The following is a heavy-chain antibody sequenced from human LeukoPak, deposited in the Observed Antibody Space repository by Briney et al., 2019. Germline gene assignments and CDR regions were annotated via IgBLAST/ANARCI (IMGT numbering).Heavy chain of an antibody. CDR2: IYSGGST. CDR3: ARLQWLEPYYFDY. V-gene: IGHV3-53*01. D-gene: IGHD6-19*01. J-gene: IGHJ4*02. Sequence: GGSLRLSCAASGFTFSSSAMSWVRQAPGKGLEWVSVIYSGGSTYYADSVKGRFTISRDNSKNTLYLQMNSLRAEDTAVYYCARLQWLEPYYFDYWGQGTLVTVSS. CDR1: GFTFSSSA.